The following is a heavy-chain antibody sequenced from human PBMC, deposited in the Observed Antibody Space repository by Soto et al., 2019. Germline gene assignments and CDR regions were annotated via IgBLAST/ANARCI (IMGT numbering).Heavy chain of an antibody. J-gene: IGHJ4*02. CDR2: IYYSGST. V-gene: IGHV4-39*01. CDR1: GGSISSSSYY. Sequence: QLQLQESGPGLVKPSETLSLTCTVSGGSISSSSYYWGWIRQPPGKGLEWIGSIYYSGSTYYNPSLKSRVTISVDTSKNQFSLKLSSVTAADTAVYYCASSGNYGDYVDYWGQGTLVTVSS. CDR3: ASSGNYGDYVDY. D-gene: IGHD4-17*01.